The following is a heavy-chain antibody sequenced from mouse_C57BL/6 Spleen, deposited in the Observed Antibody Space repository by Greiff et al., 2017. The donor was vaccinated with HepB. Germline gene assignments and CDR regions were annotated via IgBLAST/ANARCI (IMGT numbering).Heavy chain of an antibody. CDR1: GFTFSSYA. D-gene: IGHD1-1*01. V-gene: IGHV5-4*01. CDR2: ISDGGSYT. J-gene: IGHJ4*01. Sequence: DVKLVESGGGLVKPGGSLKLSCAASGFTFSSYAMSWVRQTPEKRLEWVATISDGGSYTYYPDNVKGRFTISRDNAKNNLYLQMSHLKSKDTAMYYCARDKGPITTVVATDAMDYWGQGTSVTVSS. CDR3: ARDKGPITTVVATDAMDY.